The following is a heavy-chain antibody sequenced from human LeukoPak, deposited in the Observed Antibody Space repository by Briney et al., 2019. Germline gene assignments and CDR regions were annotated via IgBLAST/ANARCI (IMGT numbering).Heavy chain of an antibody. Sequence: GESLKISCKGSGYSFTSSWISWVRQMPGKGLEWMGRIDPSDSYTNYSPSFQGHVTISDDKSISTAYLQWSSLKASDTAMHYCARHRGGDYGLDAFDIWGQGTMVTVSS. D-gene: IGHD4-17*01. CDR1: GYSFTSSW. J-gene: IGHJ3*02. CDR2: IDPSDSYT. CDR3: ARHRGGDYGLDAFDI. V-gene: IGHV5-10-1*01.